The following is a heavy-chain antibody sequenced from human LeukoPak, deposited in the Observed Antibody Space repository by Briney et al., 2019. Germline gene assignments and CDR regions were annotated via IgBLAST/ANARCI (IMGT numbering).Heavy chain of an antibody. V-gene: IGHV3-30*03. J-gene: IGHJ4*02. Sequence: GGSLRLSCAASGFTVSSNYMSWVRQAPGKGLEWVAVISYDGSNKYYADSVKGRFTISRDNSKNTLYLQMSSLRAEDTAVYYCAGVWYYDILTGVDYWGQGTLVTVSS. CDR1: GFTVSSNY. D-gene: IGHD3-9*01. CDR3: AGVWYYDILTGVDY. CDR2: ISYDGSNK.